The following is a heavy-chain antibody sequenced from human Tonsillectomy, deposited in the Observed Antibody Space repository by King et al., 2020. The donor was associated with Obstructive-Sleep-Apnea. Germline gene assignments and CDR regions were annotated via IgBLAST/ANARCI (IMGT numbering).Heavy chain of an antibody. CDR2: ISYDGSNK. CDR1: GFTFSSYG. J-gene: IGHJ4*02. CDR3: AKDIRQRGWYPTFDY. Sequence: VQLVESGGGVVQPGRSLRLSCAASGFTFSSYGMHWVRQAPGKGLEWVAVISYDGSNKYYADSVKGRFTISRDNSKNTLYLQMNSLRAEDTAVYYCAKDIRQRGWYPTFDYWGQGTLVTVSS. D-gene: IGHD6-19*01. V-gene: IGHV3-30*18.